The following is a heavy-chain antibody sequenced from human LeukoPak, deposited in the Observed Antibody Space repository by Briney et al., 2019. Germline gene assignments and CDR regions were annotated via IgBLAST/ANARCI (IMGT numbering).Heavy chain of an antibody. J-gene: IGHJ6*02. D-gene: IGHD3-10*01. Sequence: SETLSLTCAVSGGSISSSNWWSWVRQPPGKGLEWIGEIYHSGSTNYNPSLKSRVTISVDKSKNQFSLKLSSVTAADTAVYYCARDEKYYGSGSPDYYYYGMDVWGQGTTVTVSS. CDR3: ARDEKYYGSGSPDYYYYGMDV. V-gene: IGHV4-4*02. CDR1: GGSISSSNW. CDR2: IYHSGST.